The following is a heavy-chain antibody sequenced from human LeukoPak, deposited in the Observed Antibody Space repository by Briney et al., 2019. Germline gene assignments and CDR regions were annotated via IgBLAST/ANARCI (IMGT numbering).Heavy chain of an antibody. J-gene: IGHJ4*02. CDR2: ISYDGSNK. Sequence: GGSLRLSCAVSGFTFSSYAMHWVRQAPGKGLEWVAVISYDGSNKYYADSVKGRFTISRDNSKNTLYLQMNSLRAEDTAVYYCARDTMSTFDYWGQGTLVTVSS. CDR3: ARDTMSTFDY. CDR1: GFTFSSYA. D-gene: IGHD3-3*01. V-gene: IGHV3-30-3*01.